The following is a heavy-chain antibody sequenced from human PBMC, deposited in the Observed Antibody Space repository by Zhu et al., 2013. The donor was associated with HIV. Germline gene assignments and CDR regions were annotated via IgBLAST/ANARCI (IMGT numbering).Heavy chain of an antibody. CDR2: INPNSGGT. V-gene: IGHV1-2*02. CDR1: GYTFTGYY. J-gene: IGHJ4*02. CDR3: ARRGHIVVVPAAIKGAFDY. D-gene: IGHD2-2*02. Sequence: QVQLVQSGAEVKKPGASVKVSCKASGYTFTGYYMHWVRQAPGQGLEWMGWINPNSGGTNYAQKFQGRVTMTRDTSISTAYMELSRLRSDDTAVYYCARRGHIVVVPAAIKGAFDYWGQGTLVTVSS.